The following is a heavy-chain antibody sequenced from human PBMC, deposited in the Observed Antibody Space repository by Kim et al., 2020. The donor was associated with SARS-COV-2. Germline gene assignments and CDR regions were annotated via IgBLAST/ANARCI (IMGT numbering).Heavy chain of an antibody. CDR1: GYTFTSYA. D-gene: IGHD6-6*01. CDR3: ARGPSSSRSGYFDY. V-gene: IGHV1-3*01. CDR2: INAGNGNT. J-gene: IGHJ4*02. Sequence: ASVKVSCKASGYTFTSYAMHWVRQAPGQRLEWMGWINAGNGNTKYSQKFQGRVTITRDTSASTAYMELSSLRSEDTAVYYCARGPSSSRSGYFDYWGQGTLVTVSS.